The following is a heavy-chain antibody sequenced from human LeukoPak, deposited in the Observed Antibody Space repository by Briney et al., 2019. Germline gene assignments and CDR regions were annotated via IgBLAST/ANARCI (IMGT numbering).Heavy chain of an antibody. Sequence: GGSLRLSCAASGFTFSSFGMHWVRQSPGRGLEWVAVIWYDGSTKVYADSVKGRFTISRDNSRNTLYLQVNSLRAEDTAVYYCARDRYSSMWSVFEYWGQGALVTVSS. CDR1: GFTFSSFG. V-gene: IGHV3-33*01. D-gene: IGHD6-13*01. CDR3: ARDRYSSMWSVFEY. CDR2: IWYDGSTK. J-gene: IGHJ4*02.